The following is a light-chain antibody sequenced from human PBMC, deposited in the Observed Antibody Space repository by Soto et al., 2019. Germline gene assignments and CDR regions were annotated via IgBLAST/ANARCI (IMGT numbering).Light chain of an antibody. CDR1: QSVSSSY. CDR3: QQYNNWPQLT. J-gene: IGKJ4*01. V-gene: IGKV3-20*01. CDR2: GAS. Sequence: EIVLTQSPCTLSLSPGERATLSCRASQSVSSSYLAWYQQKPGQAPRLLIYGASSRATGIPDRFSGSGSGTDFTLTISRLEPEDFAVYYCQQYNNWPQLTFGGGTKVDI.